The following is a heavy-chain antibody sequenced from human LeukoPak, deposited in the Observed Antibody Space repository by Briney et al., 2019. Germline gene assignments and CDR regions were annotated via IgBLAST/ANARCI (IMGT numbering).Heavy chain of an antibody. CDR3: ARDGYDSSGYANYFDY. D-gene: IGHD3-22*01. CDR1: GSTLSSNY. Sequence: GRSLRLSCAASGSTLSSNYMSWVRQAPGKGLEWVSVIYSGGSTYYADSVKGRFTISRHNSKNTLYLQMNSLRAEDTAVYYCARDGYDSSGYANYFDYWGQGTLVTVSS. V-gene: IGHV3-53*04. CDR2: IYSGGST. J-gene: IGHJ4*02.